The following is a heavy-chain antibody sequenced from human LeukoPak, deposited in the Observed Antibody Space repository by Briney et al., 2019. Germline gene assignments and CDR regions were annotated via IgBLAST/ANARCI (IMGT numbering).Heavy chain of an antibody. CDR3: ASVLRFALDP. CDR1: GGTFSSYA. D-gene: IGHD3-3*01. V-gene: IGHV1-69*05. Sequence: ASVKVSCKASGGTFSSYAISWVRQAPGQGLGWMGGIIPIFGTANYAQKFQGRVTITTDESTSTAYMELSSLRSEDTAVYYCASVLRFALDPWGQGTLVTVSS. CDR2: IIPIFGTA. J-gene: IGHJ5*02.